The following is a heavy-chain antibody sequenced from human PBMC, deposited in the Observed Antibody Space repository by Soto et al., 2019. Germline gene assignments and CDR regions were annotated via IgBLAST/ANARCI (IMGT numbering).Heavy chain of an antibody. CDR3: ARESEDLTSNFDY. CDR1: GFTFTRFS. CDR2: ISSTTNYI. J-gene: IGHJ4*02. V-gene: IGHV3-21*06. Sequence: GGSLRLSCAASGFTFTRFSMNCVRQAPGKGLEWVSSISSTTNYIYYGDSMKGRFTISRDNAKNSLYLEMNSLRAEDTAVYYCARESEDLTSNFDYWGQGTLVTVSS.